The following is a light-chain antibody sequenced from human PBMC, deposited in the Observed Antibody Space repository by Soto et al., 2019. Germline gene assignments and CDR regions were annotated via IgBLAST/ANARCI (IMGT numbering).Light chain of an antibody. CDR1: QTVSSY. CDR3: QHSFTTHS. J-gene: IGKJ5*01. V-gene: IGKV1-39*01. CDR2: ATS. Sequence: DMQMTKSASSLSASGGYRFNITCRASQTVSSYLNWYQQKPGTVPKLLIYATSNLQSGVPSRFSGRGFGTDFTLTISSLQTEDFATHYCQHSFTTHSFGQGTRLEIK.